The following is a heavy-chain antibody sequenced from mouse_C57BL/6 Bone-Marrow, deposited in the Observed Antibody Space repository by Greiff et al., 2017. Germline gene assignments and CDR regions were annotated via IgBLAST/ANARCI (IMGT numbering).Heavy chain of an antibody. V-gene: IGHV1-76*01. CDR2: IYPGSGNT. CDR1: GYTFTDYY. J-gene: IGHJ4*01. Sequence: VQLKESGAELVRPGASVKLSCKASGYTFTDYYINWVKQRPGQGLEWIARIYPGSGNTYYNEKFKGKATLTAEKSSSTAYMQLSSLTSEDSAVYFCARDDGPYAMDYWGQGTSVTVSS. D-gene: IGHD2-3*01. CDR3: ARDDGPYAMDY.